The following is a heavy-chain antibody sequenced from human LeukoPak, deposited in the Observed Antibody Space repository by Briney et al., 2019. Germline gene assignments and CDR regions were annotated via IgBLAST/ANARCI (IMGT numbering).Heavy chain of an antibody. D-gene: IGHD2-15*01. Sequence: GGTLRLSCVASGFTFSHHSISWVRQAPGKGLEWVSAITASGGDTFYAESVEGRFSVSRDDSKSTVFLQMSSLTADDTGIYFCARRGLQGFCSVNSCHSFFDSWGRGTRVIVSS. V-gene: IGHV3-23*01. CDR2: ITASGGDT. CDR1: GFTFSHHS. J-gene: IGHJ5*01. CDR3: ARRGLQGFCSVNSCHSFFDS.